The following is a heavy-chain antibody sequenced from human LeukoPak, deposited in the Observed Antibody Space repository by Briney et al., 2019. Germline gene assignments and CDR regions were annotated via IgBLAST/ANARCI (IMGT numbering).Heavy chain of an antibody. J-gene: IGHJ6*03. CDR3: ARGSITMVRGRYYYMDV. D-gene: IGHD3-10*01. CDR2: INPNSGGT. CDR1: GYTFTYFY. Sequence: SVKVSCKASGYTFTYFYIHWVRQAPGQGLEWIGWINPNSGGTNYAQKFQGRVTMTRDTSISTAYMALSRLRSDDTAVYYCARGSITMVRGRYYYMDVWGKGTTVTVSS. V-gene: IGHV1-2*02.